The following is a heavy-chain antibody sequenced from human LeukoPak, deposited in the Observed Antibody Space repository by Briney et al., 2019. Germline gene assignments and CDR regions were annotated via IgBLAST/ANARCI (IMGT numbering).Heavy chain of an antibody. CDR3: ARGDSAFDI. CDR1: GGSISSSSYY. J-gene: IGHJ3*02. CDR2: IYYSGST. V-gene: IGHV4-39*01. Sequence: PSETLSLTCTVSGGSISSSSYYWGWIRQPPGKGLEWIGSIYYSGSTYYNPSLKSRVTISVDTSKNQFSLKLSSVTAADTAVYYCARGDSAFDIWGQGTMVTVS. D-gene: IGHD2-15*01.